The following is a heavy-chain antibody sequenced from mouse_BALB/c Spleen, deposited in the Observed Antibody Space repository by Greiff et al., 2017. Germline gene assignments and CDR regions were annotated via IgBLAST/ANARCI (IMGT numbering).Heavy chain of an antibody. V-gene: IGHV5-6-4*01. CDR3: TRDMVVAPFDY. CDR1: GFTFSSYT. Sequence: DVKLVESGGGLVKPGGSLKLSCAASGFTFSSYTMSWVRQTPEKRLEWVATISSGGSYTYYPDSVKGRFTISRDNAKNTLYLQMSSLKSEDTAMYYCTRDMVVAPFDYWGQGTTLTVSS. J-gene: IGHJ2*01. D-gene: IGHD1-1*02. CDR2: ISSGGSYT.